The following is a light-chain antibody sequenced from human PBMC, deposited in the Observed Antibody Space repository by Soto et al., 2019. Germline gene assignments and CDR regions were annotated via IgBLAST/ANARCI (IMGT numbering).Light chain of an antibody. J-gene: IGKJ5*01. Sequence: DIQMTQSPSTLSASVGDRVTITCRASQSITNWLAWYQQKPGKAPKLLIYDASILESGVPSSFSGSGSGTVFTLTISSLQPDDFATYYCQQYKSDSTFGQGTRLEIK. CDR3: QQYKSDST. V-gene: IGKV1-5*01. CDR1: QSITNW. CDR2: DAS.